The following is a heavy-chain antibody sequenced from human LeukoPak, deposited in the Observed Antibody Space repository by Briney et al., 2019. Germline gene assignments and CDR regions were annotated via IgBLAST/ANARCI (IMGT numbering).Heavy chain of an antibody. Sequence: PSETPSLTCTVSGGSVSSGNYYWNWIRQPAGKGLEWIGRVYTRGSTNYNPSLKSRVTISVDTSKNQFSLKLNSVTAADTAVYYCAGDVLYDFWSGSYEGWFDSWGQGTLVIVSS. J-gene: IGHJ5*01. D-gene: IGHD3-3*01. CDR3: AGDVLYDFWSGSYEGWFDS. V-gene: IGHV4-61*02. CDR2: VYTRGST. CDR1: GGSVSSGNYY.